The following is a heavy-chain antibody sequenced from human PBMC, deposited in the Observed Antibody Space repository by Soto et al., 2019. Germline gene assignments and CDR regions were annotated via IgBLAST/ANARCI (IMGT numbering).Heavy chain of an antibody. D-gene: IGHD6-13*01. CDR2: INPLPTSGST. CDR3: ARDLAAAAX. CDR1: GYIFTNYY. J-gene: IGHJ4*02. V-gene: IGHV1-46*01. Sequence: GASVKVSCKASGYIFTNYYIHWVRQAPGQGLEWMAIINPLPTSGSTNYAQKFQGRVTVTRDTSTSTVYLELSSLRSDDTAVYYCARDLAAAAXWGQGTLVTVSS.